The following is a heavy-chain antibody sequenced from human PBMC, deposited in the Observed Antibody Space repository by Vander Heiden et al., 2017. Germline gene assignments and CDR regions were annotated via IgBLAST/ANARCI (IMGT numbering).Heavy chain of an antibody. V-gene: IGHV3-11*01. CDR3: AKDILAAGLHFDS. CDR1: GFTFSDYY. Sequence: QVQLVESGGGLVKPGGSLRLSCAASGFTFSDYYMSWIRQAPGKGLEWVAYINPSGTTIYSADSVKGRFTISRDNAQNSLYLQMNSLRAEDTAIYYCAKDILAAGLHFDSWGQGTLVTVSS. CDR2: INPSGTTI. D-gene: IGHD6-13*01. J-gene: IGHJ4*02.